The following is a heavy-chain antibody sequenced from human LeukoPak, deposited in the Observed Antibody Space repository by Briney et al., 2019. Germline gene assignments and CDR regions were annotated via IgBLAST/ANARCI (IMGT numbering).Heavy chain of an antibody. Sequence: ASVKVSCKASGYTFTSYYMHWVRQAPGQGLEWMGMINPSDGSTTYAQKFQGRVTMTRDTSTSTVYMELSSLRSEDTAAYYCATDGRSYDSSAYYYFAYWGQGTLVTVSS. D-gene: IGHD3-22*01. CDR1: GYTFTSYY. V-gene: IGHV1-46*01. CDR3: ATDGRSYDSSAYYYFAY. J-gene: IGHJ4*02. CDR2: INPSDGST.